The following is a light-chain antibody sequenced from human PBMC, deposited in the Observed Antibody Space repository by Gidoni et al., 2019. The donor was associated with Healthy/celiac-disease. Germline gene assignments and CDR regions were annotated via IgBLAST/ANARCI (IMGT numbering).Light chain of an antibody. J-gene: IGKJ2*01. CDR1: QSVSSSY. Sequence: ETALTQSPGTLSLSPGERATLSCRASQSVSSSYLAWYQQKPGQAPRLLIYGASSRATGIPDRFSGSGSGTDFTLTISRLEPEDFAVYYCQQYGSSSYTFXXXTKLEIK. CDR2: GAS. CDR3: QQYGSSSYT. V-gene: IGKV3-20*01.